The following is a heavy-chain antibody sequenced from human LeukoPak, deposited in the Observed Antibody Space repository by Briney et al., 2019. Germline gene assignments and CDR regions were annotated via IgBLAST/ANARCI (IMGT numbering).Heavy chain of an antibody. J-gene: IGHJ2*01. Sequence: PGGSLRLSCAASGFTLTSFGMHWVRQAPGKGLEWVAFMSHDGSNEYYADSVKGRFTISRDTSKNTLSLQMNSLRVEDTAVYYCAKESPVTHRAFDLWGRGTLVTVSS. CDR1: GFTLTSFG. CDR3: AKESPVTHRAFDL. CDR2: MSHDGSNE. V-gene: IGHV3-30*18. D-gene: IGHD2-21*02.